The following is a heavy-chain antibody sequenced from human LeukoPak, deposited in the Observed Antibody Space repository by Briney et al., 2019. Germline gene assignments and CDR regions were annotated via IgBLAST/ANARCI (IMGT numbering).Heavy chain of an antibody. D-gene: IGHD3-16*01. CDR1: GYTFTSYF. J-gene: IGHJ3*02. CDR2: INPSGGST. Sequence: ASVKVSCKASGYTFTSYFMHWVRQAPGQGLEWMGIINPSGGSTSYAQKFQGRVTMTRDTSTSTVYMELSSLRSEHTAVYYCARVWVNRAFDIWGQGTMVTVSS. CDR3: ARVWVNRAFDI. V-gene: IGHV1-46*01.